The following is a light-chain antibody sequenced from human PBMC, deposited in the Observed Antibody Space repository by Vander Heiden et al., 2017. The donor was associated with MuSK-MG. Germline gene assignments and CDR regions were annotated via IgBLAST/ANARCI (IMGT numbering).Light chain of an antibody. CDR3: QQYNGWSRT. J-gene: IGKJ1*01. V-gene: IGKV3-15*01. Sequence: ELVMTQSPATLSVSPGERVTLSCRASQSVSNNLAWYQQKPGQAPRLLIYGASTRATGLPARFSGSGSGTEFTLTIASLKSEDFAVYYCQQYNGWSRTFGQGTKVEMK. CDR2: GAS. CDR1: QSVSNN.